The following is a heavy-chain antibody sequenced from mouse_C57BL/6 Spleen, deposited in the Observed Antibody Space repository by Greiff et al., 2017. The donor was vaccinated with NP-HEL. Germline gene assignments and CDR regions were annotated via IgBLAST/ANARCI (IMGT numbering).Heavy chain of an antibody. CDR2: FYPGSGSI. D-gene: IGHD1-1*01. CDR3: ARHEGESFITTVVPFDY. J-gene: IGHJ2*01. V-gene: IGHV1-62-2*01. Sequence: VQLQQSGAELVKPGASVKLSCKASGYTFTEYTIHWVKQRSGQGLEWIGWFYPGSGSIKYNEKFKDKATLTADKSSSTVYMELSRLPSEDSAVYFCARHEGESFITTVVPFDYWGQGTTLTVSS. CDR1: GYTFTEYT.